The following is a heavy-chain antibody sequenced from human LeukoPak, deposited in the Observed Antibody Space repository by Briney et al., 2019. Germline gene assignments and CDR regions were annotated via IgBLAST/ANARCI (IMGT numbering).Heavy chain of an antibody. J-gene: IGHJ4*02. CDR1: GGSISSGDYY. D-gene: IGHD4-23*01. CDR3: ARDLLNEGNHLDY. Sequence: SETLSLTCTVSGGSISSGDYYWSWIRQPPGKGLEWIGYFNYSGSTYYNPSLKSRVTISVDTSKNQFSLKLSSVTAADTAVYYCARDLLNEGNHLDYWGQGTLVTVSS. V-gene: IGHV4-30-4*01. CDR2: FNYSGST.